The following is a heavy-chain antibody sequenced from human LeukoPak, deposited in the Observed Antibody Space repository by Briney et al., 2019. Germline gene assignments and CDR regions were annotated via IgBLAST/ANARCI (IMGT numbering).Heavy chain of an antibody. V-gene: IGHV3-30-3*01. D-gene: IGHD6-13*01. J-gene: IGHJ5*02. CDR1: GFTFSSYA. Sequence: QAGGSLRLSCAASGFTFSSYAMHWVRQAPGKGLEWVAVISFDGSNEYYADSVRGRFTISRDNSKNTPYLQMNSLTAEDTAVYYCARDALSWHAAERHAVGSPWGQGTLVTVSS. CDR3: ARDALSWHAAERHAVGSP. CDR2: ISFDGSNE.